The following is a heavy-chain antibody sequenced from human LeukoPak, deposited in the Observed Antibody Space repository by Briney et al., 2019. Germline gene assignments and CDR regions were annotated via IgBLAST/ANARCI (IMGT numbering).Heavy chain of an antibody. CDR3: ARRHNYYDSSGYSD. Sequence: SGPTLVNPTQTLTLTCTFSGFSLSTSGVGVGWIRQPPGKALEWLALIYWDDDKRYSPSLKSRLTITKDTSKNQVVLTMTNMDPVDTATYYCARRHNYYDSSGYSDWGQGTLVTVSS. D-gene: IGHD3-22*01. CDR2: IYWDDDK. J-gene: IGHJ4*02. CDR1: GFSLSTSGVG. V-gene: IGHV2-5*02.